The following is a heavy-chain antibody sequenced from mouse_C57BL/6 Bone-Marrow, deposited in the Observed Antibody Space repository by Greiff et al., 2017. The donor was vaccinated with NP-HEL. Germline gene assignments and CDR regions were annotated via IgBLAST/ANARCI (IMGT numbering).Heavy chain of an antibody. V-gene: IGHV14-4*01. J-gene: IGHJ3*01. Sequence: VQLQQSGAELVRPGASVKLSCTASGFNIKDYYMHWVKQRPEQGLEWIGWIDPENGDTEYASKFQGKATITADTSSNTAYLQLSSLTSEDTAVYYCTTPYDYDGGPWFAYWGQGTLVTVSA. CDR1: GFNIKDYY. CDR3: TTPYDYDGGPWFAY. CDR2: IDPENGDT. D-gene: IGHD2-4*01.